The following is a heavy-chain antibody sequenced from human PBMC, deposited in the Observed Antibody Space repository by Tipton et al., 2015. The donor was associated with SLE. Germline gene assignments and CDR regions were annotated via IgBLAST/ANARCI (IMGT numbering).Heavy chain of an antibody. J-gene: IGHJ4*02. CDR1: GYTFTGYY. CDR3: ARGGEQLATGVCVY. D-gene: IGHD6-13*01. Sequence: QVQLVQSGAEVKKPGASVNVSCKASGYTFTGYYIHWVRQAPGQGLEWVGWINPNSGGTNYAQKFQGRVTMTRDTSISTAYLDLSSLRSDDTSVYYCARGGEQLATGVCVYWGQGTLVTVSS. V-gene: IGHV1-2*02. CDR2: INPNSGGT.